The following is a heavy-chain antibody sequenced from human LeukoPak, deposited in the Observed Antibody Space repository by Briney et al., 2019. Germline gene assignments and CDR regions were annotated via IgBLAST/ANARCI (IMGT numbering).Heavy chain of an antibody. CDR1: GFTFSSYE. J-gene: IGHJ4*02. CDR2: ISSSGSTI. V-gene: IGHV3-48*03. CDR3: AKSAAITMIVVVISNFDY. D-gene: IGHD3-22*01. Sequence: GGSLRLSCAASGFTFSSYEMNWVRQAPGKGLEWVSYISSSGSTIYYADSVKGRFTISRDNAKNSLYLQMNSLRAEDTAVYYCAKSAAITMIVVVISNFDYWGQGTLVTVSS.